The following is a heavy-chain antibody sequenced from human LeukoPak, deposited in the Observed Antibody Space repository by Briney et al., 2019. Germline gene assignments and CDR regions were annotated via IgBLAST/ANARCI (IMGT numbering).Heavy chain of an antibody. V-gene: IGHV4-38-2*01. J-gene: IGHJ4*02. CDR2: IYHSGST. CDR3: ARGISGWYEFAY. D-gene: IGHD6-19*01. Sequence: PSETLSLTCAVSGYSISSGYYWGWIRQPPGKGLEWIGSIYHSGSTYYNPSLKSRVTISVDTSKNQFSLQLSYVTAADTAVYYCARGISGWYEFAYWGQGTLVTVSS. CDR1: GYSISSGYY.